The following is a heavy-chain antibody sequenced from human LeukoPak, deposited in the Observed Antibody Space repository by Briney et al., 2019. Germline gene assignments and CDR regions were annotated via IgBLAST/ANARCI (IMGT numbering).Heavy chain of an antibody. CDR1: GFTFDDYA. CDR2: ISYDGSNK. D-gene: IGHD2-15*01. V-gene: IGHV3-30-3*01. Sequence: GGSLRLSCAASGFTFDDYAMHWVRQAPGKGLEWVAVISYDGSNKYYADSVKGRFTISRDNSKNTLYLQMNSLRAEDTAVYYCARGPPIVRHYYGMDVWGQGTTVTVSS. J-gene: IGHJ6*02. CDR3: ARGPPIVRHYYGMDV.